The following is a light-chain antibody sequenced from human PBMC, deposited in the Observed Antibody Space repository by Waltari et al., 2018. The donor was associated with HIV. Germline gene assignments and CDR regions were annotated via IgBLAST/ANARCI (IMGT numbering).Light chain of an antibody. CDR3: RSYTSYARLV. CDR2: DVS. CDR1: SVDIRGSSQ. Sequence: QTALTQPASVSGSPGQSITISCTGPSVDIRGSSQVSWFRHHPGQAPKLIVFDVSVRPSGVSKRPAGSQPGLTASLTISGLQTEDEADYYCRSYTSYARLVFGTGTRLTV. V-gene: IGLV2-14*01. J-gene: IGLJ1*01.